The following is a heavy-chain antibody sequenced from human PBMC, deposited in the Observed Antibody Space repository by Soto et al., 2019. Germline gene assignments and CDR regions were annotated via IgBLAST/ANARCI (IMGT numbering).Heavy chain of an antibody. CDR3: AKDIDYGGRGTDY. D-gene: IGHD4-17*01. Sequence: EVQMVESGGGLVQPGKSLRLSCAASGFTVDDYAMHWVRQGPGKGLEWVSGICYNSGSIGYADSVKGRFTISRDNARKSLYLQMNSLRPEDTALYFCAKDIDYGGRGTDYWGQGTLVTVSS. CDR2: ICYNSGSI. V-gene: IGHV3-9*01. J-gene: IGHJ4*02. CDR1: GFTVDDYA.